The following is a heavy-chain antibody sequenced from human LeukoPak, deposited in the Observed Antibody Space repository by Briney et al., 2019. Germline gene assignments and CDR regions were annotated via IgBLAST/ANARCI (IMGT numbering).Heavy chain of an antibody. D-gene: IGHD5-12*01. CDR3: AREPTSGREPTSGRPLDY. Sequence: SETLSLTCTVAGGSISGYFWTWIRQPAGKGLEWIGRMYSTGSNNYNPSLKSRVTMSLDTSTNHCSLNLTSVTAADTAVYYCAREPTSGREPTSGRPLDYWGQGTLVTVSS. CDR1: GGSISGYF. CDR2: MYSTGSN. J-gene: IGHJ4*02. V-gene: IGHV4-4*07.